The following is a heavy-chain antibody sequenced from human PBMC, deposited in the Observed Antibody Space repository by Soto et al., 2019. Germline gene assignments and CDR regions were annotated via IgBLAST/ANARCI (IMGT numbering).Heavy chain of an antibody. J-gene: IGHJ4*02. D-gene: IGHD2-15*01. V-gene: IGHV3-73*02. CDR2: IRSKANSYAT. Sequence: EVQLVESGGGLVQPGGSLKLSCAASGFTFSGSAMHWVRQASGKGLEWVGRIRSKANSYATAYAASVKGRFTISRDDSKNTAYLQMNSLKTEDTAVYYSTRRVVAASAGLAHFDYWGQGTLVTVSS. CDR1: GFTFSGSA. CDR3: TRRVVAASAGLAHFDY.